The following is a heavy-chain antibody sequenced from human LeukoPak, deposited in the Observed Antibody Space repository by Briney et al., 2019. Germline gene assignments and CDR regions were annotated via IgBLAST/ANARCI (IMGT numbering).Heavy chain of an antibody. J-gene: IGHJ4*02. D-gene: IGHD5-18*01. CDR2: IRFDGSNQ. CDR3: AKGYGESHFDS. Sequence: PGRSLRLSCAASGFTFRSFGMHFVRQAPGKGLEWVAFIRFDGSNQYYIDSVKGRFTISRDNSNNTLFLQMNNLRGDDTAVYFCAKGYGESHFDSWGQGTLVTVSS. CDR1: GFTFRSFG. V-gene: IGHV3-30*02.